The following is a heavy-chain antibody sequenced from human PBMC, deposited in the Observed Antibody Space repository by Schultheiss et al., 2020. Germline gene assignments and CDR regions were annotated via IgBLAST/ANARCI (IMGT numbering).Heavy chain of an antibody. J-gene: IGHJ6*02. Sequence: ASVTVSGKASGYTFTGYYMHWVRQAPGQGLEWMGWINPNSGGTNYAQKFQGWVTMTRDTSISTAYMELSRLRSDDTAVYYCAISYGDIVVVPAANTGHYYYGMDVWGQGTTVTVSS. CDR2: INPNSGGT. V-gene: IGHV1-2*04. D-gene: IGHD2-2*01. CDR3: AISYGDIVVVPAANTGHYYYGMDV. CDR1: GYTFTGYY.